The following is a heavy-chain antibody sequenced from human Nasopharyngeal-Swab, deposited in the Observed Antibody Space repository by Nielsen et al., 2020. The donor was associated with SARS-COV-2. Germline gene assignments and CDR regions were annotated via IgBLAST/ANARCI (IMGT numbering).Heavy chain of an antibody. CDR3: ARDPGTSTIGWDFDL. V-gene: IGHV1-2*02. D-gene: IGHD6-19*01. CDR2: ISPNRGAT. J-gene: IGHJ4*02. CDR1: GYTFTRYS. Sequence: SVNVSCKASGYTFTRYSLHWVRQAPGQGLEWMGWISPNRGATKSAQKCQGRLSMTRDASVNTAYMELSSLSSDDTAVYYCARDPGTSTIGWDFDLWGQGTLVTVSS.